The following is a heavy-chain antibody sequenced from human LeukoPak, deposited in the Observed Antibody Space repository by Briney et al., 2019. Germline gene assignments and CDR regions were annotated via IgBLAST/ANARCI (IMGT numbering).Heavy chain of an antibody. CDR1: GFTFSSYG. Sequence: GGSLRLSCAASGFTFSSYGMHWVRQAPGKGLEWVAVIWYDGSNKYYADSVKGRFTISRDNSKNTLYLQMNSLRAEDTAVYYCARESYDFWSGYYLGGSYYFDYWRQGTLVTVSS. J-gene: IGHJ4*02. CDR2: IWYDGSNK. CDR3: ARESYDFWSGYYLGGSYYFDY. V-gene: IGHV3-33*01. D-gene: IGHD3-3*01.